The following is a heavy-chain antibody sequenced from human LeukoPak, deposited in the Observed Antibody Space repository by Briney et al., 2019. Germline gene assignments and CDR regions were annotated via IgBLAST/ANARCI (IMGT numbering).Heavy chain of an antibody. CDR1: GGSISSSYY. J-gene: IGHJ4*02. CDR2: IYYSGTT. Sequence: SGTLSLTCAVSGGSISSSYYWSWIRQPPGKGLEWIGYIYYSGTTNYNPSLKSRVTISVDTSKNQFSLKLSSVTAADTAVYYCASGLRFGESIEYWGQGTLVTVSS. CDR3: ASGLRFGESIEY. D-gene: IGHD3-10*01. V-gene: IGHV4-59*08.